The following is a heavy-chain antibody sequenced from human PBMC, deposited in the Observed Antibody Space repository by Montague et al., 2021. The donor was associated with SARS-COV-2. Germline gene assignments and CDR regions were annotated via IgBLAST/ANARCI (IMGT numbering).Heavy chain of an antibody. CDR3: ARDRTFRDGYLDAFEI. CDR1: GYSISSGYY. V-gene: IGHV4-38-2*02. Sequence: SETLSLTCTVSGYSISSGYYWGWIRKFPGKGLEWIGSIYHSGTTYYNPSLKSRVTISVDTSKNQFSLKMYSVTAAGTAQFYCARDRTFRDGYLDAFEIWGQGAMFTVSS. CDR2: IYHSGTT. D-gene: IGHD5-24*01. J-gene: IGHJ3*02.